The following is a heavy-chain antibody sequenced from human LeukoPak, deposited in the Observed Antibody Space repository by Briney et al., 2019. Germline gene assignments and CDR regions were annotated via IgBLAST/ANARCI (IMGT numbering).Heavy chain of an antibody. D-gene: IGHD1-1*01. Sequence: SQTLSLTCTVSGGSISSGDYYWSWIRQPPGKGLEWIGYIYYSGSTYYNPSLKSRVTISVDTSKNQFSLKLSSVTAADTAVYYCARASLNWSAFDNWGQGTMVTVSS. CDR1: GGSISSGDYY. J-gene: IGHJ3*02. CDR2: IYYSGST. CDR3: ARASLNWSAFDN. V-gene: IGHV4-30-4*01.